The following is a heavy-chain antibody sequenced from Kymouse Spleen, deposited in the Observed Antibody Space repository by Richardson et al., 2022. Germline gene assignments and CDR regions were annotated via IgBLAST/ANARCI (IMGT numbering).Heavy chain of an antibody. CDR3: AKDSGGGSYYEAFDI. CDR2: ISYDGSNK. J-gene: IGHJ3*02. Sequence: QVQLVESGGGVVQPGRSLRLSCAASGFTFSSYGMHWVRQAPGKGLEWVAVISYDGSNKYYADSVKGRFTISRDNSKNTLYLQMNSLRAEDTAVYYCAKDSGGGSYYEAFDIWGQGTMVTVSS. CDR1: GFTFSSYG. D-gene: IGHD1-26*01. V-gene: IGHV3-30*18.